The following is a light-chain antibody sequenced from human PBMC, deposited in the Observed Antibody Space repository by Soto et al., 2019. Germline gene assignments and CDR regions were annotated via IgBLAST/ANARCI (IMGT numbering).Light chain of an antibody. CDR1: HDIDQF. J-gene: IGKJ5*01. V-gene: IGKV1-33*01. CDR3: QQYLNVPLT. CDR2: DAS. Sequence: DIQMTQSPSSLSASVGDRVTITCQASHDIDQFLNWFQQKPGKAPKLLIYDASNLETGVPSRFSGSGSGTDFTFTISSLRPEDIATYYCQQYLNVPLTFGQGTRLEIK.